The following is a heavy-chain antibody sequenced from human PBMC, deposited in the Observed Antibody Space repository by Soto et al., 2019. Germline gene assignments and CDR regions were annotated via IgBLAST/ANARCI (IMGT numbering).Heavy chain of an antibody. CDR2: INHSGST. D-gene: IGHD3-22*01. Sequence: SETLSLTCAVYGGSFSGYYWSWIRQPPGKGLEWIGEINHSGSTNYNPSLKSRVTISVDTSKNQFSLKLSSVTAAYTAVYYCARVKGALYYYDGSGYCSRVGSGYYFDYGGQGTLVTV. CDR1: GGSFSGYY. CDR3: ARVKGALYYYDGSGYCSRVGSGYYFDY. J-gene: IGHJ4*02. V-gene: IGHV4-34*01.